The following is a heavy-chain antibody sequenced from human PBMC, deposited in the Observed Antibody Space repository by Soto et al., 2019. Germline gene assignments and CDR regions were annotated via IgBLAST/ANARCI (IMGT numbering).Heavy chain of an antibody. V-gene: IGHV3-21*01. J-gene: IGHJ6*02. Sequence: LRXSCSASGFTFSIYSMNWVRQAPGKCLEWVSSISSSSSYIYYADSVKGRFTISRDNAKNSLYLQMNSLRAEDTAVYYCARDVNSYGRNYGMDVWGQGTPDTVSS. D-gene: IGHD5-18*01. CDR1: GFTFSIYS. CDR2: ISSSSSYI. CDR3: ARDVNSYGRNYGMDV.